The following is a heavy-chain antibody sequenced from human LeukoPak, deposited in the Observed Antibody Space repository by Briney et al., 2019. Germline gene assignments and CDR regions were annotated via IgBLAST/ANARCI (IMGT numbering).Heavy chain of an antibody. Sequence: GGSLRLSCAASGFTFSSYAMSWVRQAPGKGLEWVSAISGSGGSTYYADSVKGRFTISRDNSKNTLYLQMNSLRAEDTAVYYCAKDREGSSIWVDAFDIWGQGTMVTVSS. D-gene: IGHD6-13*01. CDR3: AKDREGSSIWVDAFDI. V-gene: IGHV3-23*01. CDR1: GFTFSSYA. J-gene: IGHJ3*02. CDR2: ISGSGGST.